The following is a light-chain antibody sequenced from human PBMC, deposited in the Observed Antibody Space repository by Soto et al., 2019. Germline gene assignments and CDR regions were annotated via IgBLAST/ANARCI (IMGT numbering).Light chain of an antibody. J-gene: IGLJ2*01. CDR2: RNA. CDR3: AAWDDSLSGVV. V-gene: IGLV1-47*01. CDR1: SSNIGNNF. Sequence: QSVLTQPPSASGTPGQRVTISCSGSSSNIGNNFEYWYQQLPGTAPTLLIYRNAQRPSWVPDRFSGSKSGTSASLAISGLRSEDEADYFCAAWDDSLSGVVFGGGTKLTVL.